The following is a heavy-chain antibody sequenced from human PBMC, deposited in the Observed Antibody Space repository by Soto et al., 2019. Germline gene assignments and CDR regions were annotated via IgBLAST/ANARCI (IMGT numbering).Heavy chain of an antibody. V-gene: IGHV3-21*06. CDR2: ISPSSSFL. J-gene: IGHJ4*02. Sequence: KTGGSLRLSCAASGFSFRSYYLNWVRQAPGRGLEWVSSISPSSSFLSSADSVKGRFTISRDNAKSSVHLQMNSLRAEDTAVYFCARVGTDYGSGSPYYSDYWGQGTLVTVSS. CDR3: ARVGTDYGSGSPYYSDY. CDR1: GFSFRSYY. D-gene: IGHD3-10*01.